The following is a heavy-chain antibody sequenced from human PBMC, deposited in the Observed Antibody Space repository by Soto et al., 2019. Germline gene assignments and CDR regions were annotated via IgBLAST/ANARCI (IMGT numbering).Heavy chain of an antibody. CDR1: GFTLSIYG. J-gene: IGHJ4*02. Sequence: PWGSLRISCASSGFTLSIYGMSWVRQAPGKGLEWVSAISPNGQGIYYADSVRGRFTISRDTFKNTVFLHMDSLRAEDTAVYYCAKDRNYPRDCFHYWGQGTMVTVSS. CDR3: AKDRNYPRDCFHY. D-gene: IGHD1-7*01. V-gene: IGHV3-23*01. CDR2: ISPNGQGI.